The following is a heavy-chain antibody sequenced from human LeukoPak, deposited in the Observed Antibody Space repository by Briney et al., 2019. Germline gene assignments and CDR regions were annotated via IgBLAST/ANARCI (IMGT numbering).Heavy chain of an antibody. CDR3: AREGTAGTNLNWFDP. CDR1: GGSISSTTYF. V-gene: IGHV4-39*07. D-gene: IGHD1-1*01. J-gene: IGHJ5*02. Sequence: PSETLSLTCTVSGGSISSTTYFWGWIRQPPGKGLEWIGSIYYSGSPYYNPSLKSRVTISVDTSKNQFSLKLSSVTAADTAVYYCAREGTAGTNLNWFDPWGQGTLVTVSS. CDR2: IYYSGSP.